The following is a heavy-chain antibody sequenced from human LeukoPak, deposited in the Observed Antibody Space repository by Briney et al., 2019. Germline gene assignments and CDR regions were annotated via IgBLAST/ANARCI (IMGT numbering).Heavy chain of an antibody. D-gene: IGHD3-22*01. J-gene: IGHJ3*02. CDR1: GFTFSSYA. V-gene: IGHV3-23*01. CDR3: AKDFQYYYDSSGPRGAFDI. Sequence: GGSLRLSCAASGFTFSSYAMSWVRQAPGKGLERVSAISGSGGSTYYADSVKGRFTISRDNSKNTLYLQMNSLRAEDTAVYYCAKDFQYYYDSSGPRGAFDIWGQGTMVTVSS. CDR2: ISGSGGST.